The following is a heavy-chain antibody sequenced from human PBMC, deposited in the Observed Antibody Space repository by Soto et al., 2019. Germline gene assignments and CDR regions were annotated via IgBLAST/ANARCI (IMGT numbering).Heavy chain of an antibody. CDR3: ARVMAAMQNWLDP. CDR2: IYHTGTT. D-gene: IGHD2-2*01. J-gene: IGHJ5*02. V-gene: IGHV4-30-4*01. Sequence: QVQLQESGPGLVKPSQTLSLTCTVSGGSISNVGYFWSWIRQPPGKGLEWIGFIYHTGTTYYNSSPSSRVSISIDTSKSQFSLKLNSVTAADSAVYYCARVMAAMQNWLDPWGQGTLVTVSP. CDR1: GGSISNVGYF.